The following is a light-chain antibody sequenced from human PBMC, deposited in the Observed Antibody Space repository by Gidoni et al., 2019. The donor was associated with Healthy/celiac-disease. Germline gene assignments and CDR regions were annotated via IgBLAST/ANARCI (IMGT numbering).Light chain of an antibody. CDR1: QSVSSN. CDR2: GAS. J-gene: IGKJ1*01. CDR3: QQYNVASGT. Sequence: EIVMTQSPATLSVSPGERATLSCRASQSVSSNLAWHQQKPGQAPRLLIYGASTRATGIPARFSGSGSGTEFTLTISSLQSEDFAVYYCQQYNVASGTFGQGTKVEIK. V-gene: IGKV3-15*01.